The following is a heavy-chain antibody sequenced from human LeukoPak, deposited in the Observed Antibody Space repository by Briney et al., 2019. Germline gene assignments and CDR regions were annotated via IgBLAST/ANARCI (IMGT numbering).Heavy chain of an antibody. CDR3: ARVKGYFDSGNYYGFFDY. V-gene: IGHV3-74*01. CDR2: ITSDGSET. J-gene: IGHJ4*02. Sequence: GGSLRLSCAASGFPFSVSWMHWVRQVPGEGLVWVSRITSDGSETFYAEFVKGRFTISRDNAKNTVWLQMNSLRAEDTALYRCARVKGYFDSGNYYGFFDYWGQGTLVTVSS. D-gene: IGHD3-10*01. CDR1: GFPFSVSW.